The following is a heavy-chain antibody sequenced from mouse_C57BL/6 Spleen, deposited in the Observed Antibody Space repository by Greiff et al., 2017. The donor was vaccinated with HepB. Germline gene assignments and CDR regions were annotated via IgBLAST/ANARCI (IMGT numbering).Heavy chain of an antibody. Sequence: QVQLKESGAELAKPGASVKLSCKASGYTFTSYWMHWVKQRPGQGLEWIGYINPSSGYTKYNQKFKDKATLTADKSSSTAYMQLSSLTYEDSAVYYCARIITTVVATDDYWGQGTTLTVSS. D-gene: IGHD1-1*01. CDR1: GYTFTSYW. CDR2: INPSSGYT. J-gene: IGHJ2*01. V-gene: IGHV1-7*01. CDR3: ARIITTVVATDDY.